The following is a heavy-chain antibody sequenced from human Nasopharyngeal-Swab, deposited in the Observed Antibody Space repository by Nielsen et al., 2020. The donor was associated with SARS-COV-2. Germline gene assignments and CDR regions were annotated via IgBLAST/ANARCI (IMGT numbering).Heavy chain of an antibody. J-gene: IGHJ4*02. D-gene: IGHD3-10*01. CDR2: ISGSGGST. V-gene: IGHV3-23*01. Sequence: WIRQPPGEGLEWVSGISGSGGSTYYADSVKGRFTISRDNSKNTLYLQMDSLRVEDTAVYYCAKVQLQVRGRLDYWGQGTLVTVSS. CDR3: AKVQLQVRGRLDY.